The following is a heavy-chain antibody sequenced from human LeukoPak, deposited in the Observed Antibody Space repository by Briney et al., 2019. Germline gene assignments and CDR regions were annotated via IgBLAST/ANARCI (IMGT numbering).Heavy chain of an antibody. J-gene: IGHJ4*02. V-gene: IGHV3-30*18. CDR1: GFTFSDYG. CDR2: ISFDGSHK. CDR3: AKENAVLYSSGWPLDY. D-gene: IGHD6-19*01. Sequence: PGRSLRLSCAAAGFTFSDYGMQWVRQAPGKGLEWVAVISFDGSHKYYADSVKGRFTISRDNSKNTLNLQMNSLRAEDTAVYFCAKENAVLYSSGWPLDYWGQGTLVTVSS.